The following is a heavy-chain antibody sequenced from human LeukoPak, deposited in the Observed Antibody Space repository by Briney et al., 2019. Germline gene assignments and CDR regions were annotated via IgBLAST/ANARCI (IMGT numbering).Heavy chain of an antibody. CDR1: GGSFSGYY. Sequence: PSETLSLTCAVYGGSFSGYYWSWIRQPPGKGLEWIGEINHSGSTNYNPSLKSRVTISVDTSKNHFSLKLSSVTAADTAVYYCARQTRYWYFDLWGRGTLVTVSS. CDR3: ARQTRYWYFDL. D-gene: IGHD4-23*01. CDR2: INHSGST. J-gene: IGHJ2*01. V-gene: IGHV4-34*01.